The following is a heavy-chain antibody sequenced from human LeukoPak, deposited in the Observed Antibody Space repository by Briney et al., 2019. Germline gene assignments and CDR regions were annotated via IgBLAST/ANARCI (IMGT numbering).Heavy chain of an antibody. V-gene: IGHV1-18*01. Sequence: ASVKVSCKASGYTFTSYGISWVRQAPGQGLEWMGWISAYNGNTNYAQKLQGRVTMTTDTSTSTAYMELRSLRSDDTAVYYCARCRRDYDFWSGYLTFDYWGQGTLVIVSS. CDR3: ARCRRDYDFWSGYLTFDY. CDR1: GYTFTSYG. CDR2: ISAYNGNT. J-gene: IGHJ4*02. D-gene: IGHD3-3*01.